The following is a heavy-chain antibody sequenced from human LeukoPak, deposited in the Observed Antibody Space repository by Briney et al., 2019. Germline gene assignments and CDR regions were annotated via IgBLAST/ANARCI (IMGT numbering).Heavy chain of an antibody. J-gene: IGHJ5*02. D-gene: IGHD3-10*01. CDR3: ARAVTYFYGSVTYDWFDP. Sequence: GGSLRLSCAASGFTFSSYWMHWVRQTPGKWLVWISRIKSDGSTIYADSVKGRFTISRDNAKNTLYLQMNSLRAEDTAIYYCARAVTYFYGSVTYDWFDPWGQGTLVTVSS. CDR1: GFTFSSYW. V-gene: IGHV3-74*01. CDR2: IKSDGST.